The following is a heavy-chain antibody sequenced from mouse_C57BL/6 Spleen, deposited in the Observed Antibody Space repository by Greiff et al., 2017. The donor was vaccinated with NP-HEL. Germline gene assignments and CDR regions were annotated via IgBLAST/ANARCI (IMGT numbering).Heavy chain of an antibody. CDR3: AREKTTMITRYWYFDV. Sequence: QVQLQQPGAELVKPGASVKLSCKASGYTFTSYWMHWVKQRPGQGLEWIGMIHPNSGSTNYNEKFKSKATLTVDKSSSTAYMQLSSLTSEDSAVYYGAREKTTMITRYWYFDVWGTGTTVTVSS. CDR2: IHPNSGST. CDR1: GYTFTSYW. D-gene: IGHD2-4*01. J-gene: IGHJ1*03. V-gene: IGHV1-64*01.